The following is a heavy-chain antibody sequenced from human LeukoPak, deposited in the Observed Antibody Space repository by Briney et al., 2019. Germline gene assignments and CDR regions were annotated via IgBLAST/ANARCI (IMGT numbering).Heavy chain of an antibody. CDR1: VYTFTGYY. Sequence: ASVKVSCKASVYTFTGYYIHWVRQAPGQGLEWMGWINPNSGGTNYGQNFQARVIMTSDTSISTAYMEPSSLRSDDTAVYYCARGDGSYLLWGQGTLVTVSS. D-gene: IGHD1-26*01. J-gene: IGHJ4*02. V-gene: IGHV1-2*02. CDR3: ARGDGSYLL. CDR2: INPNSGGT.